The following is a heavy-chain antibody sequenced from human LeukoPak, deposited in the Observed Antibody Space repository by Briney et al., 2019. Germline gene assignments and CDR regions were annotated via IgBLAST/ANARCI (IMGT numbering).Heavy chain of an antibody. CDR1: GVSITTHY. J-gene: IGHJ3*01. CDR3: ARDRRRELVHAFDV. V-gene: IGHV4-59*11. D-gene: IGHD1-7*01. Sequence: SETLSLTCTVSGVSITTHYWSWIRQPPGKGLEWIGYVHYTDSPNFNPSLKSRVTISLDTSKNQFSLKLTSVTAADTAVYYCARDRRRELVHAFDVWGRGTMVTVSS. CDR2: VHYTDSP.